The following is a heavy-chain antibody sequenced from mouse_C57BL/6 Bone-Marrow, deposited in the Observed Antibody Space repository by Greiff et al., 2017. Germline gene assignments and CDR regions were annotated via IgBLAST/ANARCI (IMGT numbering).Heavy chain of an antibody. CDR2: IYPRDGST. Sequence: VQLQQSGPELVKPGASVKLSCKASGYTFTSYDINWVKQRPGPGLAWIGWIYPRDGSTKYNEKFKGKATLTVDTSSSTAYMGLHSLTAEDSAVYFCARRGVGRYFDVWGTGTTVTVSS. CDR1: GYTFTSYD. CDR3: ARRGVGRYFDV. J-gene: IGHJ1*03. V-gene: IGHV1-85*01. D-gene: IGHD1-1*02.